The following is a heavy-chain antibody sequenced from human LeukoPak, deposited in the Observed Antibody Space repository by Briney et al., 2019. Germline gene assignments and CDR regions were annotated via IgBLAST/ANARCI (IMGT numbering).Heavy chain of an antibody. V-gene: IGHV3-30*03. CDR1: GFTFSSYG. CDR3: ARDRVGDLDY. J-gene: IGHJ4*02. D-gene: IGHD2-15*01. CDR2: ISYDGSNK. Sequence: PGGSLRLSCVTSGFTFSSYGMHWVRQVPGKGLEWVAVISYDGSNKYYADSVKGRFTISRDNSKNTLYLQMNSLRAEDTAVYYCARDRVGDLDYWGQGTLVTVSS.